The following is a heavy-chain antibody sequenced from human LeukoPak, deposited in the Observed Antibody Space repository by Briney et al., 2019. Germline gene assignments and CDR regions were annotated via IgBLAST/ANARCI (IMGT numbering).Heavy chain of an antibody. Sequence: GGSLRLSCAASGFTFTGYYMHWVRQAPGQGLEWMGRINPNSGGTNYAQKFQGRVTMTRDTSISTAYMELSRLRSDDTAVYYCARIWFGSGSSTGYWGQGTLVTVSS. D-gene: IGHD3-10*01. CDR1: GFTFTGYY. CDR3: ARIWFGSGSSTGY. J-gene: IGHJ4*02. CDR2: INPNSGGT. V-gene: IGHV1-2*06.